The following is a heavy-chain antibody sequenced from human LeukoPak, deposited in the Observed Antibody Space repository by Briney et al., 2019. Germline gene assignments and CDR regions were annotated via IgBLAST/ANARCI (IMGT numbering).Heavy chain of an antibody. CDR2: IYSDNT. J-gene: IGHJ4*02. CDR3: AKDLGGYGNY. V-gene: IGHV3-66*03. CDR1: GFTVSSNS. Sequence: PGGSLRLSCTVSGFTVSSNSMSWVRQAPGKGLEWVSFIYSDNTHYSDSVKGRFTISRDNSKNTLYLQMNSLRAEDTAVYYCAKDLGGYGNYWGQGTLVTVSS. D-gene: IGHD3-22*01.